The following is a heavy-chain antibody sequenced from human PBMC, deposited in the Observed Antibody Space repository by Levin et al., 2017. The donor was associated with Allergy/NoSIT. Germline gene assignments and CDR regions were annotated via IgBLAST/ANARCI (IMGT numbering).Heavy chain of an antibody. J-gene: IGHJ4*02. D-gene: IGHD2-15*01. CDR2: IYSGGST. CDR3: ARAQAYCSGGRCGRYYFDY. Sequence: GGSLRLSCAASGFSISSNYMTWVRQAPGKGLEWVSVIYSGGSTYYADSVKGRFTISRDNSYNTLHLQMNSLRAEDTAVYYCARAQAYCSGGRCGRYYFDYWGQGALVTVSS. V-gene: IGHV3-53*01. CDR1: GFSISSNY.